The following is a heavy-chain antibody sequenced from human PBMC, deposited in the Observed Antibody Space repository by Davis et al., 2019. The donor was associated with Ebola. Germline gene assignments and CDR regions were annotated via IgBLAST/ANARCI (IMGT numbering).Heavy chain of an antibody. CDR1: GGSISSHY. CDR2: IYYIRST. J-gene: IGHJ6*02. CDR3: ARVGYYYYYYGMDV. Sequence: PSETLSLTCTVSGGSISSHYWSWIRQPPGKGLEWIGYIYYIRSTNYNPSLKNRLTISVDTSKNQFSRKLSSVTAADTAVYYCARVGYYYYYYGMDVWGQGTTVTVSS. V-gene: IGHV4-59*11.